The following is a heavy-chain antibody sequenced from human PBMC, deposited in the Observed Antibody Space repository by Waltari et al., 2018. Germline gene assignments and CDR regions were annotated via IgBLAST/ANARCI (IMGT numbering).Heavy chain of an antibody. CDR3: ARVGLITFGGVIKYNWFDP. CDR2: IIPIFGTA. D-gene: IGHD3-16*02. J-gene: IGHJ5*02. V-gene: IGHV1-69*14. Sequence: QVQLVQSGAEVKKPGSSVKVSCKASGGTFSSYAISWVRQAPGQGLEWMGGIIPIFGTANYAQKFQGRVTITADKSTSTAYMELGSLRSEDTAVYYCARVGLITFGGVIKYNWFDPWGQGTLVTVSS. CDR1: GGTFSSYA.